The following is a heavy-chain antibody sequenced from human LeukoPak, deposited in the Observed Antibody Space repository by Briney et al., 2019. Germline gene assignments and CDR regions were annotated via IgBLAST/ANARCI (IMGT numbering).Heavy chain of an antibody. CDR1: GFMFHDYA. CDR3: ARESESSGWYDY. Sequence: GGSLRLSCAAPGFMFHDYAIHWVRHAPGKGLEWVSLISGGGGSTFYADSVKGRFTISRDNSKNSLYLQMNSLRSDDTALYYCARESESSGWYDYWGQGTLVTVSS. J-gene: IGHJ4*02. D-gene: IGHD6-19*01. CDR2: ISGGGGST. V-gene: IGHV3-43*02.